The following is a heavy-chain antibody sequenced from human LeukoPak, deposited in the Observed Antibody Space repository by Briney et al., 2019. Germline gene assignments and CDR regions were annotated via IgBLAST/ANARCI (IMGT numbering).Heavy chain of an antibody. J-gene: IGHJ6*02. Sequence: GGSLRLSCAASGFTFSSYAMSWVRQAPGKGLEWVSAISGSGGSTYYADSVKGRFTISRDNSKNTLYLQMNSLRAEDTAVYYCARPYGLDAYYYGMGVWGQGTTVTVSS. CDR1: GFTFSSYA. V-gene: IGHV3-23*01. CDR3: ARPYGLDAYYYGMGV. D-gene: IGHD4-17*01. CDR2: ISGSGGST.